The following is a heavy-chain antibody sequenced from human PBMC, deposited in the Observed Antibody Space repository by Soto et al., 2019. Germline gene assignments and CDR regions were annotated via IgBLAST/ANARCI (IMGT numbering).Heavy chain of an antibody. CDR3: AKSYDLWSPDLSFGDQRDP. CDR1: GFIFGSYA. J-gene: IGHJ5*02. Sequence: QVQLVESGGGVVQPGESLRLSCAASGFIFGSYAMNWVRQVPGKGPEWVAVLSTDGSTPYYADSVRGRFTISRDTSKSTLCLQMNSLRPEDTAIYFCAKSYDLWSPDLSFGDQRDPWGQGTLVTVSS. CDR2: LSTDGSTP. V-gene: IGHV3-30*16. D-gene: IGHD3-3*01.